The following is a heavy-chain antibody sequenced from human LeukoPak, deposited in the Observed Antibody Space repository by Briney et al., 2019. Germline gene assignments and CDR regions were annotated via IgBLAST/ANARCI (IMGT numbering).Heavy chain of an antibody. Sequence: SETLSLTCAVYGGSFSGYYWSWIRQPPGNGLEWIGEINHSGSTNYNPSLKSRVTISVETSKNQFSLKLSSVTAADTAVYYCARVGISRYSFDYWGQGTLVTVSS. J-gene: IGHJ4*02. CDR1: GGSFSGYY. V-gene: IGHV4-34*01. D-gene: IGHD5-18*01. CDR2: INHSGST. CDR3: ARVGISRYSFDY.